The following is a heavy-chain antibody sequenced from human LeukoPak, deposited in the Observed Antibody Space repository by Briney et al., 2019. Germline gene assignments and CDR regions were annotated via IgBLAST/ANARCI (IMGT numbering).Heavy chain of an antibody. CDR1: GGSFSGYY. Sequence: SETLSLTCAVYGGSFSGYYWSWIRQPPGKGVEWIGEINHSGSTNYNPSLKSRVTISVDTSKNQFSLKVSSVTAADTAVYYCASSFIAAAGTFFFDYWGQGTLVTVSS. J-gene: IGHJ4*02. CDR3: ASSFIAAAGTFFFDY. D-gene: IGHD6-13*01. CDR2: INHSGST. V-gene: IGHV4-34*01.